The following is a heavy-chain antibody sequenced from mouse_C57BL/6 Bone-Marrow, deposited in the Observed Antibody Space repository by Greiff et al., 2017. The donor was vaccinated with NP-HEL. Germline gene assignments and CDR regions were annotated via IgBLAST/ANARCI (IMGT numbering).Heavy chain of an antibody. CDR1: GYTFTSYW. CDR2: IDPSDSYT. CDR3: AREFLITTVVAPFDY. Sequence: QVQLQQPGAELVMPGASVKLSCKASGYTFTSYWMHWVKQRPGQGLEWIGEIDPSDSYTNYIQKFKGKSTLTVDKSSSTAYMQLSSLTSEDSAVYYCAREFLITTVVAPFDYWGQGTTLTVSS. V-gene: IGHV1-69*01. D-gene: IGHD1-1*01. J-gene: IGHJ2*01.